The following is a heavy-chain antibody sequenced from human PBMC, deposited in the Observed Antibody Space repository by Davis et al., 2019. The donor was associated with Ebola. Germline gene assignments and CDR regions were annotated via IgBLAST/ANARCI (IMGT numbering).Heavy chain of an antibody. V-gene: IGHV3-30*03. CDR1: GFTFSSYG. D-gene: IGHD3-9*01. J-gene: IGHJ3*01. Sequence: GESLKISCAASGFTFSSYGMHWVRQAPGKGLEWVAVISYDGSNKYYADSVKGRFTISRDNSKNTLYLQMNSLRTEDTAIYYCVRLTGNDAFDLWGQGTMVTVSS. CDR3: VRLTGNDAFDL. CDR2: ISYDGSNK.